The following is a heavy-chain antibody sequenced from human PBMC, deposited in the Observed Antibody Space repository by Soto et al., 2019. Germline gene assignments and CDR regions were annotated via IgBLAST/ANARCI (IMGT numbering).Heavy chain of an antibody. Sequence: QVQLVQSGAEVKKPGASVKVSCKASGYTFTSYGISWVRQAPGQGLEWMGWISAYNGNTNYAQKLQGRVTMTTDTSPSTAYMELRRLRSDDTAVYYCARDLPLPRYCDLALFDYWGQGTLVTVSS. J-gene: IGHJ4*02. V-gene: IGHV1-18*01. CDR2: ISAYNGNT. CDR1: GYTFTSYG. D-gene: IGHD3-9*01. CDR3: ARDLPLPRYCDLALFDY.